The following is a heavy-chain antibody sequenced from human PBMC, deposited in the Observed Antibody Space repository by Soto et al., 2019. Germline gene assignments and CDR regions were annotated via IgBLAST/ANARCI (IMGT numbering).Heavy chain of an antibody. Sequence: QVQLVESGGGVVQPGRSLRLSCAASGFTFSSYGMHWVRQAPGKGLEWVAVIWYDGSNKYYADSVKGRFTISRDNSKNTLYLQMNSLRAEDTAVYYCATVWASTSAGIAVAGTPFDYWGQGTLVTVSS. CDR3: ATVWASTSAGIAVAGTPFDY. V-gene: IGHV3-33*01. D-gene: IGHD6-19*01. CDR2: IWYDGSNK. J-gene: IGHJ4*02. CDR1: GFTFSSYG.